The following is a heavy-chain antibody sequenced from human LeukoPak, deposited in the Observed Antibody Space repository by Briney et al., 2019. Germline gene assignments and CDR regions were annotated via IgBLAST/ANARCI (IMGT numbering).Heavy chain of an antibody. CDR1: GFTVRSYA. CDR3: AKVGARDCSSSTCFIY. J-gene: IGHJ4*02. Sequence: PGGALRLSCAASGFTVRSYAMSWVRQAPGKGLEWVSAISGSGDTTYYADSVKGRFTISRDNSKNTLYLQMNSLRPEDTAVYYCAKVGARDCSSSTCFIYWGQGTLVTVSS. CDR2: ISGSGDTT. V-gene: IGHV3-23*01. D-gene: IGHD2-2*01.